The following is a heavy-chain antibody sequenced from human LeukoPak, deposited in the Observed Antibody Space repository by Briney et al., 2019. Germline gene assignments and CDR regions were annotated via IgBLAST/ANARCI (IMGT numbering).Heavy chain of an antibody. CDR3: VRHLHWSFDL. Sequence: GESLKISCEVSGYIFSAHWIGWVRQMPGKGLEFMAIIFPGNSQTVFNPSFQGQVSISADSSLNTAYLQWSSLKASDSAIYYCVRHLHWSFDLWGHGTLVTVSS. CDR1: GYIFSAHW. J-gene: IGHJ2*01. CDR2: IFPGNSQT. V-gene: IGHV5-51*01.